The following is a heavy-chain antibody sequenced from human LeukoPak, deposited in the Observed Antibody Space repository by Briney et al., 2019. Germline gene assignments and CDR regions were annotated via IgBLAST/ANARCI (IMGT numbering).Heavy chain of an antibody. J-gene: IGHJ4*02. D-gene: IGHD2-15*01. Sequence: ASETLSLTCTVSGGSINNYFWSWIRQPAGKGLEWIGRMYTSGSTTYNPSLKSRVTMSVDTSKNQISLKLSSVTAADTAVYYCARDWGYCSGGSCYVFDYWGQGTLVTVSS. V-gene: IGHV4-4*07. CDR3: ARDWGYCSGGSCYVFDY. CDR1: GGSINNYF. CDR2: MYTSGST.